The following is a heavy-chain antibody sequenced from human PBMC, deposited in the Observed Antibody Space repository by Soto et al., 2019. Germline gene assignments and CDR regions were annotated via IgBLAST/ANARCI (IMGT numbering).Heavy chain of an antibody. Sequence: EVQLVESGGGLIQPGGSLRLSCAASGFTFSSHSINWVRQAPGKGREWVSYISGSGATKYYADSVKGRFTISRDNARNSLYLQMSRLSDEDTAVYYCARAIRGFSYVVDYWGQGTLVTVSS. D-gene: IGHD5-18*01. J-gene: IGHJ4*02. V-gene: IGHV3-48*02. CDR2: ISGSGATK. CDR1: GFTFSSHS. CDR3: ARAIRGFSYVVDY.